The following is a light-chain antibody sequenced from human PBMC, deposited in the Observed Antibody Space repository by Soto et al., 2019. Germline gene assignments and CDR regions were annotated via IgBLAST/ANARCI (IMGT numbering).Light chain of an antibody. CDR3: QQYYSTPWT. Sequence: DIVMTQSPDSLAASLGERATSNCKSSQSVLYSADNKNYLAWYQQKPGQPPKLLIYWASTRESGVPDRFSGSGSGTDFTLTISSLQAEDVAVSYCQQYYSTPWTFGQGTNVEIK. J-gene: IGKJ1*01. CDR1: QSVLYSADNKNY. V-gene: IGKV4-1*01. CDR2: WAS.